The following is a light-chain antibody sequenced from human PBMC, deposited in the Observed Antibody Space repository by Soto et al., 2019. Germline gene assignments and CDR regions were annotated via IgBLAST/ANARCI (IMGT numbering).Light chain of an antibody. CDR2: GAS. J-gene: IGKJ5*01. CDR1: ESISSSY. CDR3: QQRSNWPIT. Sequence: EIVLTQSPGTLSLSPGARATLSCRATESISSSYLAWYQQKPGQAPRLLIYGASSRATGIPDRFSGSGSGTDFTLTISSLEPEDFAVYYCQQRSNWPITFGQGTRLEIK. V-gene: IGKV3D-20*02.